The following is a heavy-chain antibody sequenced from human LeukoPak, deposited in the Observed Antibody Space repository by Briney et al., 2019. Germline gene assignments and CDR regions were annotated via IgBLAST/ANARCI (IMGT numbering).Heavy chain of an antibody. Sequence: PGGSLRLSCAASGFTFSSFGMSWVRQAPGKGLEWVSAISSTGGTAYYADSVKGRFTISRDNSKNTLYLQMNSLRAEDTAVYFCARRLSSIWYYDYWGQGTLVPVSS. J-gene: IGHJ4*02. CDR3: ARRLSSIWYYDY. CDR1: GFTFSSFG. D-gene: IGHD6-13*01. V-gene: IGHV3-23*01. CDR2: ISSTGGTA.